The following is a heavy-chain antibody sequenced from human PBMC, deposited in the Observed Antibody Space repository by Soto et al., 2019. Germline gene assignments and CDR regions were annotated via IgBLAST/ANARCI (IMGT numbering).Heavy chain of an antibody. CDR1: GFTFSSYG. Sequence: QVQLVESGGGVVQPGRSLRLSCAASGFTFSSYGMHWVRQAPGKGLEWVAVISYDGSNKYYADSVKGRFTISRDNSKNTLYLQMNSLRAEDTAVYYCAKDQYYYGSGSSQTFDFWGQGTLVTVSS. CDR3: AKDQYYYGSGSSQTFDF. CDR2: ISYDGSNK. J-gene: IGHJ4*02. V-gene: IGHV3-30*18. D-gene: IGHD3-10*01.